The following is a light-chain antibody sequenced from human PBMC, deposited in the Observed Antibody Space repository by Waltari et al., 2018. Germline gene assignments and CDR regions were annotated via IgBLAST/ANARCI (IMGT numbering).Light chain of an antibody. CDR2: GAA. V-gene: IGKV1-5*03. CDR3: QQYKSYKT. CDR1: QSITTS. J-gene: IGKJ1*01. Sequence: DIQMTQSPSTLSASVGDTVIISCRASQSITTSLAWYQQKQVKAPDVLIYGAANLESGVPSRFSGSGSGTEFTLTISSLQPDDFATYYCQQYKSYKTFGQGTRVEIK.